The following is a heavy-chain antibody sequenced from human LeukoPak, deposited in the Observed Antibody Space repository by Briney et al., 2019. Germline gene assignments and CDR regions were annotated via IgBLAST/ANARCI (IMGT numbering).Heavy chain of an antibody. V-gene: IGHV1-69*05. J-gene: IGHJ4*02. Sequence: ASVKVSCKASGGTFSSYAISWVRRAPGQGLEWMGGIIPIFGTANYAQKFQGRVTITTDESTSTAYMELSSLRSEGTAVYYCARYSGDGYFDYWGQGTLVTVSS. CDR1: GGTFSSYA. CDR2: IIPIFGTA. CDR3: ARYSGDGYFDY. D-gene: IGHD5-24*01.